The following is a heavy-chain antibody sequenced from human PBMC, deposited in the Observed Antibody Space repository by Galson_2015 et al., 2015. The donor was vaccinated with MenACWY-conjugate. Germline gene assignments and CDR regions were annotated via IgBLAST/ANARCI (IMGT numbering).Heavy chain of an antibody. V-gene: IGHV3-74*01. Sequence: LVWVSRINSDGSSTSYADSVKGRFTISRDNAKNTLYLQMNSLRAEDTAVYYCARLGGNYRTTSHFDYWGQGTLVTVSS. CDR2: INSDGSST. CDR3: ARLGGNYRTTSHFDY. D-gene: IGHD1-26*01. J-gene: IGHJ4*02.